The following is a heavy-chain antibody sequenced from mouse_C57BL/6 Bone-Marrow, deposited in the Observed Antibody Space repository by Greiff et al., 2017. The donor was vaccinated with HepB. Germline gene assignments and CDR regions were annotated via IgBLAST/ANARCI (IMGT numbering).Heavy chain of an antibody. CDR3: ARDGYDGRDFDY. CDR2: INSDGGST. J-gene: IGHJ2*01. CDR1: EYEFPSHD. D-gene: IGHD2-2*01. V-gene: IGHV5-2*01. Sequence: EVKLVESGGGLVQPGESLKLSCESNEYEFPSHDMSWVRKTPEKRLELVAAINSDGGSTYYPDTMERRSIISRDNTKKTLYLQMSSLRSEDTALYYCARDGYDGRDFDYWGQGTTLTVSS.